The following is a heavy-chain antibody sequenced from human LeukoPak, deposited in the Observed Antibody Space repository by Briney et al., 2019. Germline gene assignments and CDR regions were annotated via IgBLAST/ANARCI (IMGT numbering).Heavy chain of an antibody. CDR2: IYYSGST. CDR1: GYSISSGYY. Sequence: SETLSLTCTVSGYSISSGYYWGWIRQPPGKGLEWIGSIYYSGSTYYNPSLKSRVTISVDTSKNQFSLKLSSVTAADTAVYYCARVIVEMATIQAHDYWGQGTLVTVSS. J-gene: IGHJ4*02. CDR3: ARVIVEMATIQAHDY. D-gene: IGHD5-24*01. V-gene: IGHV4-38-2*02.